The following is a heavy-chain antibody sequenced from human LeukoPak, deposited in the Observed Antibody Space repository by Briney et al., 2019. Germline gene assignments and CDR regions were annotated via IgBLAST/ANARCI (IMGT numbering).Heavy chain of an antibody. CDR1: RFIFSSYA. J-gene: IGHJ6*03. D-gene: IGHD3-22*01. CDR2: ISGSGGST. Sequence: PGGSLRLSCAASRFIFSSYAMHWVRQAPGKGLEWVSAISGSGGSTYYADSVKGRFTISRDNSKNTLHLQMNSLRADDTAVYYCAKGYDTTYYHYYFMDVWGKGTTVTISS. CDR3: AKGYDTTYYHYYFMDV. V-gene: IGHV3-23*01.